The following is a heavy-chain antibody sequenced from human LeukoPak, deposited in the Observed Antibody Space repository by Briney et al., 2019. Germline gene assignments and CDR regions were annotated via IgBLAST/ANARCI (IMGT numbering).Heavy chain of an antibody. CDR3: ARDEPDYYDSSGYFNY. CDR1: GYTFTSHY. CDR2: INPSGGST. J-gene: IGHJ4*02. V-gene: IGHV1-46*01. Sequence: GASVKVSCKASGYTFTSHYMHWVRQAPGQGLEWMGIINPSGGSTSYAQKFQGRVTMTRDTSTSTVYMELSSLRSEDTAVYYCARDEPDYYDSSGYFNYWGQGTLVTVSS. D-gene: IGHD3-22*01.